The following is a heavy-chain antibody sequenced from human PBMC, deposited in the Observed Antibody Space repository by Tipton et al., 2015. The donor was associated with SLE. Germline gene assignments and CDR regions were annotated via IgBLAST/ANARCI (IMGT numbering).Heavy chain of an antibody. J-gene: IGHJ6*02. Sequence: TLSLTCTVSGGSISSSSYYWGWIRQPPGKGLEWIGSIYYSGSTNYNPSLKSRVTISVDTSKNQFSLKLSSVTAADTAVYYCARRWAGSGPHYGMDVWGQGTTVTVSS. V-gene: IGHV4-39*07. CDR2: IYYSGST. CDR1: GGSISSSSYY. CDR3: ARRWAGSGPHYGMDV. D-gene: IGHD3-10*01.